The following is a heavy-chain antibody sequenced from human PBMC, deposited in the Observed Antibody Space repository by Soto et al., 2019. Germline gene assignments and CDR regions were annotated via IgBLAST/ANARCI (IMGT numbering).Heavy chain of an antibody. CDR2: IYSGGST. J-gene: IGHJ4*02. D-gene: IGHD3-10*01. V-gene: IGHV4-4*07. CDR3: ASGGSGSRINA. CDR1: GGSINSYY. Sequence: QVQLQESGPGLVKPSETLSLTCTVSGGSINSYYWSWIRQPAGKGLEWIGRIYSGGSTNYNPSLKSRVTMSVDTSKNQFSLKVTSVAAADTAVYYCASGGSGSRINAWGQGTLVTVSS.